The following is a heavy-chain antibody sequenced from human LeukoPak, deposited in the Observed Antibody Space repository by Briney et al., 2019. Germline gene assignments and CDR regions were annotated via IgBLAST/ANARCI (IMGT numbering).Heavy chain of an antibody. CDR3: ARDLRFGDLSPRAHFDY. J-gene: IGHJ4*02. CDR1: GGSISSSNYY. CDR2: IYYSGDT. V-gene: IGHV4-39*07. Sequence: SETLSLTCAVSGGSISSSNYYWGWIRQPPGKGLEWIGSIYYSGDTYYKPSLKSRVSMSVDTSKNQFSLKLNSVTAADTAMFYCARDLRFGDLSPRAHFDYWGQGTLVTVSS. D-gene: IGHD3-16*02.